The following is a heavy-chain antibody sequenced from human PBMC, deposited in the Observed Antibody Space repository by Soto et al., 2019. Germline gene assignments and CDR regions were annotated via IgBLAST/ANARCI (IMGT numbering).Heavy chain of an antibody. Sequence: QVQLVESGGGVVQPGRSLRLSCEASGFTFSSYGMHWVRQAPGKGLEWVAVIWYDGSNKYYADSVKGRFTISRDNSKNTLYLQMNSLRAEDTAVYYCARGSGGYYYVFDYWGQGTLVTVSS. D-gene: IGHD3-22*01. V-gene: IGHV3-33*01. J-gene: IGHJ4*02. CDR3: ARGSGGYYYVFDY. CDR2: IWYDGSNK. CDR1: GFTFSSYG.